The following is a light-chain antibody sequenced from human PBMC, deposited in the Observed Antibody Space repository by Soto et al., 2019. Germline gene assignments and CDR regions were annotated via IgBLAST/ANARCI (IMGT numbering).Light chain of an antibody. V-gene: IGKV3-15*01. CDR2: DSF. Sequence: EIVMPQFQATMSVSPGERATLSGRASQSLRSNIAWYQQKPGQAHRLLIYDSFTRATGIPARFSGGGSGTDFTLTISRLEPEEFAVYYCQQYNSWPLTVGGGTKVDIK. J-gene: IGKJ4*01. CDR1: QSLRSN. CDR3: QQYNSWPLT.